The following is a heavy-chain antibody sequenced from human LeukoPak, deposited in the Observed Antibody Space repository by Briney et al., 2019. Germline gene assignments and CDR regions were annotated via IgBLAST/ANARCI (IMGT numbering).Heavy chain of an antibody. CDR1: GDSISSSHYY. J-gene: IGHJ4*02. CDR2: IYSGGET. V-gene: IGHV4-39*01. Sequence: PSETLSLTCTVSGDSISSSHYYWGWIRQSPGKGLEWIGSIYSGGETHYNPSLNSRVTIFLDTSKNRFSLNLISVTATDTAVYYCARLLGSSSDYWGQGTLVTVSS. CDR3: ARLLGSSSDY.